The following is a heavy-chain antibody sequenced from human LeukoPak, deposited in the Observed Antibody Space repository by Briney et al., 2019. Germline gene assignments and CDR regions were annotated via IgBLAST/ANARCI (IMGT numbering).Heavy chain of an antibody. J-gene: IGHJ4*02. CDR2: ISGSGGGT. V-gene: IGHV3-23*01. CDR3: AKRGVVIRVILGGFHKEAYYFDS. Sequence: GGSLRLSCAVSGITLSNYGMSWVRQAPGKGLEWVAGISGSGGGTNYADSVKGRFTISRDNARNTLYLQMNSLRVEDTAAYFCAKRGVVIRVILGGFHKEAYYFDSWGQGALVTVSS. D-gene: IGHD3-22*01. CDR1: GITLSNYG.